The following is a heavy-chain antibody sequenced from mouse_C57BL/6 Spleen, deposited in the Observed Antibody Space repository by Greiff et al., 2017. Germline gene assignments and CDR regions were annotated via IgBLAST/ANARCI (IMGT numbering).Heavy chain of an antibody. J-gene: IGHJ4*01. CDR3: TQIYDGYYGGLMDY. V-gene: IGHV1-15*01. Sequence: VQLQQSGAELVRPGASVTLSCKASGYTFTDYEMHWVKQTPVHGLEWIGAIDPETGGTAYNQKFKGKAILTADKSSSTAYMELRSLTSEDSAVYYCTQIYDGYYGGLMDYWGQGTSVTVSS. CDR1: GYTFTDYE. D-gene: IGHD2-3*01. CDR2: IDPETGGT.